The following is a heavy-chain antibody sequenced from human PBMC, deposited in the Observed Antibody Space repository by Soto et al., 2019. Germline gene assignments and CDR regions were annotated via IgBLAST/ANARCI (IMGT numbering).Heavy chain of an antibody. CDR3: AKYPLEMATIKVRWYFDL. Sequence: QVQLVESGGGVVQPGRSLRLSCAASGFTFSSYGMHWVRQAPGKGLEWVAVISYDGSNKYYADSVKGRFTISRDNSKNTRYLQMNSLRAEDTAVYYCAKYPLEMATIKVRWYFDLWGRGTLVTVSS. J-gene: IGHJ2*01. CDR2: ISYDGSNK. D-gene: IGHD3-10*01. V-gene: IGHV3-30*18. CDR1: GFTFSSYG.